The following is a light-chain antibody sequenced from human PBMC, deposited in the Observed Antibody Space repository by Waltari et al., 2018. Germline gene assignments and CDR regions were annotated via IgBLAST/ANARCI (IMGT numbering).Light chain of an antibody. V-gene: IGLV2-8*01. CDR2: EVN. CDR1: RGYVGAYAL. CDR3: SSYAGSNNCV. J-gene: IGLJ1*01. Sequence: QSALTQPPPASGSPGQSVTISCTGPRGYVGAYALVPWYQQNPGKAPKLIIYEVNKKPSVVPDRFSGSKSGNTASLTVSGLQADDEADYYCSSYAGSNNCVFGPGTEVTVL.